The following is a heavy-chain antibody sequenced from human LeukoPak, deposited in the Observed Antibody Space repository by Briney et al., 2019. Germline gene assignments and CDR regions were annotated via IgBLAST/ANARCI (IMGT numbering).Heavy chain of an antibody. CDR1: GYTFTSYA. CDR2: INTNTGNP. V-gene: IGHV7-4-1*02. J-gene: IGHJ4*02. D-gene: IGHD3-10*01. Sequence: GASVKVSCKASGYTFTSYAMNWVRQAPGQGLEWMGWINTNTGNPTYAQGFTGRFVFSLDTSVSTAYLQTSSLKAEDTAVYYCAREATRRYYSGSYYSRYWGQGTLVTVSS. CDR3: AREATRRYYSGSYYSRY.